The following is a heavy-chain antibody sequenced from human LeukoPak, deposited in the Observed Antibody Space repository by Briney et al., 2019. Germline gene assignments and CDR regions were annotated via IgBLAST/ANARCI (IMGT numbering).Heavy chain of an antibody. J-gene: IGHJ4*02. D-gene: IGHD3-22*01. CDR3: ARISSDSISYYDH. Sequence: GGSLRLSCAASGFTFSSHWMHWVRQAPGKGLVWVSRINSEGSTISYADSVKGRFTISRDNAKNTLFLQMNSLRAEDTAVYYCARISSDSISYYDHWGQGTLVTVSS. CDR2: INSEGSTI. V-gene: IGHV3-74*01. CDR1: GFTFSSHW.